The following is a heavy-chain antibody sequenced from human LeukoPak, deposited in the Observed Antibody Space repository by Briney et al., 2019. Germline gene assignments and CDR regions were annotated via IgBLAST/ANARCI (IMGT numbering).Heavy chain of an antibody. D-gene: IGHD6-13*01. CDR1: GFTFSDYA. J-gene: IGHJ4*02. V-gene: IGHV3-30-3*01. Sequence: GGSLRLSCTVSGFTFSDYAMHWLRQAPGKGLEWVAMISYNGVRKDYADSVKGRFTISRDNSKNTLYLQMNSLRAEDTAVYYCAKDYSSSWWFHYWGQGTLVTVSS. CDR2: ISYNGVRK. CDR3: AKDYSSSWWFHY.